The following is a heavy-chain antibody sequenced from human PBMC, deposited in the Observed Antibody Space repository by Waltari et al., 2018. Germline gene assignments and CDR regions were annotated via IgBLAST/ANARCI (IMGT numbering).Heavy chain of an antibody. D-gene: IGHD2-21*01. CDR2: SIPIFGTA. CDR3: ARGEAYCGGDCYSFYY. CDR1: GGTFSSYA. Sequence: QVQLVQSGAEVKKPGSSVKVSCKASGGTFSSYAISWVRQAPGQGLEWMGGSIPIFGTANYAQKFQGRVTITTDESTSTAYMELSSLRSEDTAVYYCARGEAYCGGDCYSFYYWGQGTLVTVSS. J-gene: IGHJ4*02. V-gene: IGHV1-69*05.